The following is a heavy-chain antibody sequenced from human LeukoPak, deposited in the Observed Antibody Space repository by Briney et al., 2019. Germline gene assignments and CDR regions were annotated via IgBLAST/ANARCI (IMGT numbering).Heavy chain of an antibody. CDR1: GGSISSYY. Sequence: SEALSLTCTVSGGSISSYYWSWIRQPPGKGLEWIGYIYHSGSTNYNPSLKSRVTISVDTSKNQFSLKLSSVTAADTAVYYCARVRVSGGYWYFDLWGRGTLVTVSS. V-gene: IGHV4-59*01. CDR3: ARVRVSGGYWYFDL. J-gene: IGHJ2*01. D-gene: IGHD6-19*01. CDR2: IYHSGST.